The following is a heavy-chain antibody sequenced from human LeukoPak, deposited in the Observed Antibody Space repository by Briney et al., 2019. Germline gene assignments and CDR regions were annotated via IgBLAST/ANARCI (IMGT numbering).Heavy chain of an antibody. CDR2: IYYSGST. V-gene: IGHV4-59*01. J-gene: IGHJ4*02. D-gene: IGHD2-21*01. CDR3: ARVYSVSYFDY. Sequence: SETLSLTCTVSGGSISSFYWSWIRQPPGKGLEWIGNIYYSGSTTYNPSLKSRVTISVDTSKNQFSLRLSSVTAADTAVFYCARVYSVSYFDYWGQGTLVTVSS. CDR1: GGSISSFY.